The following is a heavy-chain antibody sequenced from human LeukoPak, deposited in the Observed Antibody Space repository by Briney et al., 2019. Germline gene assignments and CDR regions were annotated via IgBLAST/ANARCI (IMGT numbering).Heavy chain of an antibody. Sequence: PSETLSLTCTVSNGSMTSDSYYWAWVRQPPVKGLEWIGTIFYSGKTYYSASLKSRVTVSLDTSKKNFSLRLSSVTAADTAVYYCARLWIVATWFDAWGQGALVTVSS. CDR1: NGSMTSDSYY. V-gene: IGHV4-39*02. CDR2: IFYSGKT. CDR3: ARLWIVATWFDA. J-gene: IGHJ5*02. D-gene: IGHD2-2*03.